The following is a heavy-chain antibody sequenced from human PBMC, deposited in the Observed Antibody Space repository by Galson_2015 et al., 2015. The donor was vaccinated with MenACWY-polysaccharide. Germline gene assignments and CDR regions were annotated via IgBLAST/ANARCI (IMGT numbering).Heavy chain of an antibody. J-gene: IGHJ2*01. CDR1: GFPFSSYW. V-gene: IGHV3-7*01. CDR3: ARVKPPHYYDSSGYYSDWYFDL. CDR2: IKQDGSEK. Sequence: LRLSCAASGFPFSSYWMSWVRQAPGKGLEWVANIKQDGSEKYYVDSVKGRFTISRDNAKNSLYLQMDSLRAEDTAVYYCARVKPPHYYDSSGYYSDWYFDLWGRGTLVTVSS. D-gene: IGHD3-22*01.